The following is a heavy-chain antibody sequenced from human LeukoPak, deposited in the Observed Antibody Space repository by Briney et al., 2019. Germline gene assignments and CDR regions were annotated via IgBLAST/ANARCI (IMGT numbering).Heavy chain of an antibody. J-gene: IGHJ4*02. CDR3: AKGGKRITMIVVVTHFDY. V-gene: IGHV3-11*05. CDR1: GFTFSDSY. CDR2: ISGSSNDI. Sequence: GGSLRLSCAASGFTFSDSYMSWIRQAPGKGLEWVSYISGSSNDINYADSVKGRFTVSRDNTKNSLFLQMNSLRAEDTAVYYCAKGGKRITMIVVVTHFDYWGQGTLVTVSS. D-gene: IGHD3-22*01.